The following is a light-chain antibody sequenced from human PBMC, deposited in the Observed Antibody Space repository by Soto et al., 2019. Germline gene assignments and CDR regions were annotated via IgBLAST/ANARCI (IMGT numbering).Light chain of an antibody. CDR1: QDMGYS. CDR2: DAS. V-gene: IGKV1-33*01. J-gene: IGKJ3*01. Sequence: DIQMTQSPSSLSASLGDRVTITCQASQDMGYSLNWYQPKQGRAPTLLIHDASDLESGVPSRFRGDGFGTIFTFTINNLQPEDAATYSCQLSDLTFGPGTNVAI. CDR3: QLSDLT.